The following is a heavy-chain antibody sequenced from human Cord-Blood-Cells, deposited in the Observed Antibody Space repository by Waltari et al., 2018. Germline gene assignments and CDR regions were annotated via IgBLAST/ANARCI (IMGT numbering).Heavy chain of an antibody. D-gene: IGHD6-6*01. CDR1: GGTFSSYA. CDR3: ARGGLSIAARPGHWFDP. J-gene: IGHJ5*02. V-gene: IGHV1-69*01. CDR2: IIPIFGTA. Sequence: QVQLVQSGAEVKKPGSSVKVSCKASGGTFSSYAISWVRQAPGQGLEWMGGIIPIFGTANYAQKFQGRVTITADESTSTAYMELSSLRSEDMAVYYCARGGLSIAARPGHWFDPWGQGTLVTVSS.